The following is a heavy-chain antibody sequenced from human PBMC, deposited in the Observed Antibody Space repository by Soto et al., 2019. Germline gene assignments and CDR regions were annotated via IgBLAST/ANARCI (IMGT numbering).Heavy chain of an antibody. Sequence: SVKVSCKASGGTFSSFGISWVRQAPGQGLEWMGGIIPVFGRPNYAQRFRGRLTITADESTNTSYMELIDLTSEDPAVYYCAREASGYDFWGHGTPVTVSS. J-gene: IGHJ2*01. D-gene: IGHD5-12*01. CDR3: AREASGYDF. CDR1: GGTFSSFG. V-gene: IGHV1-69*13. CDR2: IIPVFGRP.